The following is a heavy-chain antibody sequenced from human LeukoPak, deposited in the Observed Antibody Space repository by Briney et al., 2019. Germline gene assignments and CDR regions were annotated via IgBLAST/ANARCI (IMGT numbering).Heavy chain of an antibody. CDR1: GYSISSGYY. CDR3: ARDLSACSSTSCYGSWFDP. D-gene: IGHD2-2*01. J-gene: IGHJ5*02. CDR2: IYDSGST. Sequence: SETLSLTCAVSGYSISSGYYWGWIRQPPGKGLEWIGSIYDSGSTYYNPSLKSRVTISVDTSKNQFSLKLSSVTAADTAVYYCARDLSACSSTSCYGSWFDPWGRGTLVTVSS. V-gene: IGHV4-38-2*02.